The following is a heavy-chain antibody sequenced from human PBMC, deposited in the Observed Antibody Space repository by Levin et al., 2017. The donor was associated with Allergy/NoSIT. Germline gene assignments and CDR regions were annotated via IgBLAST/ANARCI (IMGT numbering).Heavy chain of an antibody. CDR1: GFTFSSYW. D-gene: IGHD1-26*01. J-gene: IGHJ4*02. V-gene: IGHV3-7*01. CDR2: IKQDGSEK. Sequence: WASVKVSCAASGFTFSSYWMSWVRQAPGKGLEWVANIKQDGSEKYYVDSVKGRFTISRDNAKNSLYLQMNSLRAEDTAVYYCARSYSGSYRRPFDYWGQGTLVTVSS. CDR3: ARSYSGSYRRPFDY.